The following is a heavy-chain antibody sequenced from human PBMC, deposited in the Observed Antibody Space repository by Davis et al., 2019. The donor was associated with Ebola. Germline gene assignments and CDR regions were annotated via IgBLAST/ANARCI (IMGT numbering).Heavy chain of an antibody. D-gene: IGHD2-8*01. V-gene: IGHV3-20*04. CDR3: ARYLQSMRYYYYGMDV. J-gene: IGHJ6*04. CDR2: ISWNGGST. CDR1: GFTFDDYG. Sequence: GESLKISCAASGFTFDDYGLSWVRQAPGKGLEWVSGISWNGGSTGYADSVKGRFTISRDNAKNSLFLQMNSLRAEDTAVYYCARYLQSMRYYYYGMDVWGKGTTVTVSS.